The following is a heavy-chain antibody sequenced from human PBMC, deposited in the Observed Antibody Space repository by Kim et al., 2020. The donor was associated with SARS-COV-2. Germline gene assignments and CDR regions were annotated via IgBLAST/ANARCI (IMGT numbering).Heavy chain of an antibody. D-gene: IGHD1-26*01. CDR3: ARDHRTSGSTFDY. J-gene: IGHJ4*02. V-gene: IGHV3-11*05. Sequence: ADTRTGRFTISRDTAKNSLYLKMNSMRAEDTAVYYCARDHRTSGSTFDYWGQGTLVTVSS.